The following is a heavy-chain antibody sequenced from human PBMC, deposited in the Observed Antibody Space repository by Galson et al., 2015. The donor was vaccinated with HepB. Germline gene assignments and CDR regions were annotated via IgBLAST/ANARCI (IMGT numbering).Heavy chain of an antibody. J-gene: IGHJ2*01. V-gene: IGHV1-69*02. Sequence: SVKVSCKASGGTFSSYTISWVRQAPGQGLEWMGRIIPILGIANYAQKFQGRVTITADKSTSTAYMELSSLRSEDTAVYYCALVTTDWYFDLWGRGTLVTVSS. CDR1: GGTFSSYT. CDR3: ALVTTDWYFDL. CDR2: IIPILGIA. D-gene: IGHD4-17*01.